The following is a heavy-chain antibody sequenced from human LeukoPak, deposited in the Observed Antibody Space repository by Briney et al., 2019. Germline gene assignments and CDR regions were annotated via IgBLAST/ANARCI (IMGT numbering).Heavy chain of an antibody. Sequence: GGSLRLSCAASGFTFSSHAMHWVRQAPGKGLEWVAVISYDGSNKYYADSVKGRFTISRDNSKNTLYLQMNSLRAEDTAVYYCARDFFLDRMVAPGYWGQGTLVTVSS. J-gene: IGHJ4*02. D-gene: IGHD5-12*01. CDR1: GFTFSSHA. CDR3: ARDFFLDRMVAPGY. CDR2: ISYDGSNK. V-gene: IGHV3-30*04.